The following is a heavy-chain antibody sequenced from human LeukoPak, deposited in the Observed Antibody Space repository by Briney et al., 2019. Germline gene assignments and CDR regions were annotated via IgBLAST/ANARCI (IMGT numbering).Heavy chain of an antibody. CDR3: VTDRTTSYFDY. V-gene: IGHV3-33*01. CDR2: IWYDGSNK. Sequence: PGRSLRLSCAASGFSFSSYGMHWVRQAPGKGLEGVAVIWYDGSNKYYADSVKGRFTISRDNSKNTLYLQMNSLRAEDTAVYYCVTDRTTSYFDYWGQGTLDTVTS. D-gene: IGHD4-17*01. J-gene: IGHJ4*02. CDR1: GFSFSSYG.